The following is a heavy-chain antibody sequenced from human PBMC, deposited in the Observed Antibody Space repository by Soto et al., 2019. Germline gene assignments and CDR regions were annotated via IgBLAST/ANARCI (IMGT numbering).Heavy chain of an antibody. J-gene: IGHJ4*02. Sequence: QVQLVQSGAEVKKPGSSVKVSCKASGGTFSSYAISWMRQAPGQGLEWMGGIIPIFGTANYAQKFQGRVTITADESTSTAYMELSSLRSEDTAVYYCARGPYIVVVVAASDYFDYWGQGTLVTVSS. V-gene: IGHV1-69*01. CDR2: IIPIFGTA. CDR3: ARGPYIVVVVAASDYFDY. CDR1: GGTFSSYA. D-gene: IGHD2-15*01.